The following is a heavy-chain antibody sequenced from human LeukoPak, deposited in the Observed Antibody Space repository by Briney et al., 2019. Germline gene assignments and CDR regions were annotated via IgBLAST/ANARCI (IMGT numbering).Heavy chain of an antibody. J-gene: IGHJ4*02. CDR3: AKTVTAIAPWYFDY. Sequence: SETLSLTCSVSGGSISGYYWSWIRQPPGKGLEWIGYVYSSGSSGSTSYNPSLKSRVTISLDTSDNHFSLKLSSVTAADTAVYYCAKTVTAIAPWYFDYWGQGTLVTVSS. V-gene: IGHV4-59*08. CDR1: GGSISGYY. D-gene: IGHD2-21*02. CDR2: VYSSGSSGST.